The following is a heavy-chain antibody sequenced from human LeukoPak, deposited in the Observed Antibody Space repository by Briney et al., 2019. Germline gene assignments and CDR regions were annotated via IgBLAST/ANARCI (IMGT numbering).Heavy chain of an antibody. CDR1: GFTFSSYA. D-gene: IGHD2-2*01. CDR2: ISGSGGST. J-gene: IGHJ4*02. CDR3: AKAPAPSYCSSTSCYDLFYFDY. V-gene: IGHV3-23*01. Sequence: GGSLRLSCAAAGFTFSSYAMSWVRQAPGKGLEWVSAISGSGGSTYYADSVKGWFTISRDNSKNTLYLQMNSLRAEDTAVYYCAKAPAPSYCSSTSCYDLFYFDYWGQGTLVTVSS.